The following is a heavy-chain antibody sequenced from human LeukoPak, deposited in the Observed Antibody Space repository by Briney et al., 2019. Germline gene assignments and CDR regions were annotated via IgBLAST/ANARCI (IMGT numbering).Heavy chain of an antibody. J-gene: IGHJ6*03. V-gene: IGHV1-46*01. D-gene: IGHD5-18*01. CDR2: INPSGGST. CDR3: AREWVFRDTAMVNYYYYMDV. Sequence: ASVKVSCKASGYTFTSYYMHWVRQAPGQGLEWMGIINPSGGSTSYAQKFQGRVTMTRDMSTSTVYMELSSLRSDDTAVYYCAREWVFRDTAMVNYYYYMDVWGKGTTVTVSS. CDR1: GYTFTSYY.